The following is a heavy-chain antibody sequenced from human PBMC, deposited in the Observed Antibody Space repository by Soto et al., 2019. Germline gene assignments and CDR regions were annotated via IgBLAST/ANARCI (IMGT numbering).Heavy chain of an antibody. J-gene: IGHJ5*02. D-gene: IGHD4-4*01. CDR3: AITTSTVSYWFDP. Sequence: GGSLRLSCAASGFSFSGYWMSWVRQAPGKGPEWVANIKEDGTEQHYVDSVKGRFTISRDNSENSLFLQMNNLRAEDSAIYYCAITTSTVSYWFDPWGPGTQVTVSS. CDR1: GFSFSGYW. V-gene: IGHV3-7*03. CDR2: IKEDGTEQ.